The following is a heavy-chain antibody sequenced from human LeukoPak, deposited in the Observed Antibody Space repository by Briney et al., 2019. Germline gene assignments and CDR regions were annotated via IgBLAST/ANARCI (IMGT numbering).Heavy chain of an antibody. CDR1: GFTFSDYI. J-gene: IGHJ6*02. CDR3: ARDLDYYGSGSSIHWYYGMDV. D-gene: IGHD3-10*01. Sequence: GGSLRLSCAASGFTFSDYITHWVRQAPGKGLECVSVISGNGGSTYYANSVKGRFTISRDNSKNTLYLQMGSLRVEDMAVYYCARDLDYYGSGSSIHWYYGMDVWGQGSAVTVSS. V-gene: IGHV3-64*01. CDR2: ISGNGGST.